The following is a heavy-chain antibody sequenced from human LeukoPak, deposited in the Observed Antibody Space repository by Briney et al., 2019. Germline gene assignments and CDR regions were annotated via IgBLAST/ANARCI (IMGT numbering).Heavy chain of an antibody. Sequence: SETLSLTCTVSGGSISSSSYYWGWIRQPPGKGLEWIGSIYYSGSTYYNPSLKSRVTISVDTSKNQFSLKLSSVTAADTAVYYCARDPGGGSVGRFDYWGQGTLVTVSS. CDR1: GGSISSSSYY. V-gene: IGHV4-39*07. CDR2: IYYSGST. J-gene: IGHJ4*02. D-gene: IGHD5-12*01. CDR3: ARDPGGGSVGRFDY.